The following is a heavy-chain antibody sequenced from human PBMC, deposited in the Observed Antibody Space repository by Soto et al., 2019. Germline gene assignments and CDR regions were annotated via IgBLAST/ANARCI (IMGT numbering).Heavy chain of an antibody. CDR3: ARGRLTATTDDY. V-gene: IGHV4-34*01. CDR1: GEPFSDYH. CDR2: IHHTGIT. Sequence: SETLSLTCAVYGEPFSDYHWTWIRQPPGKGLEWIGEIHHTGITYYNPSLKSRVTISVDTSRNQFSLNLRSVTAADTAVYYCARGRLTATTDDYWGQGTLVTVSS. D-gene: IGHD1-7*01. J-gene: IGHJ4*02.